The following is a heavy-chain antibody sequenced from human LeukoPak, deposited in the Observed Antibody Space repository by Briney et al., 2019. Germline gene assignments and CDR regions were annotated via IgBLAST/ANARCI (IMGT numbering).Heavy chain of an antibody. D-gene: IGHD3-3*01. CDR2: IYHSGST. V-gene: IGHV4-30-2*01. J-gene: IGHJ5*02. CDR1: GGSISSGGYY. CDR3: ARENYDFWSGYLRNWEIDP. Sequence: SQTLSLTCTVSGGSISSGGYYGSWIRQPPGKGLEWIGYIYHSGSTYYNPSLKSRVTISVDRSKNQFSLKLSSVTAADTAVYYCARENYDFWSGYLRNWEIDPWGQGTLVTVSS.